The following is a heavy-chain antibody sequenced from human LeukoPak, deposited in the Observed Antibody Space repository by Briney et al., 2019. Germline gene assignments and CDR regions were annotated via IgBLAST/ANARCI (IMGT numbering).Heavy chain of an antibody. V-gene: IGHV4-39*02. D-gene: IGHD2-15*01. CDR3: ARDIGYCSGGSCYSGY. J-gene: IGHJ4*02. CDR1: GASINSGSNY. Sequence: SETLSLTCRVSGASINSGSNYWGWIRQPPGKTLEWIGSIYSSGSTYYNPSLKSRVIIMIDTPKNHFSLTLSSVTAADTAVYYCARDIGYCSGGSCYSGYWGQGTLVTVSS. CDR2: IYSSGST.